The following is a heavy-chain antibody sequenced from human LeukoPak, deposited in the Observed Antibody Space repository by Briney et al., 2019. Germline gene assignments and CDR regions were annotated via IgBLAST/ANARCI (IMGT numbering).Heavy chain of an antibody. CDR3: ARGPISGSGWYPIDY. CDR2: IWYDGSNK. V-gene: IGHV3-33*01. CDR1: GSTFSSYG. D-gene: IGHD6-19*01. J-gene: IGHJ4*02. Sequence: PGRSLRLSCAASGSTFSSYGMHWVRQAPGKGLEWVAVIWYDGSNKYYADSVKGRFTISRDNSKNTLYLQMNSLRAEDTAVYYCARGPISGSGWYPIDYWGQGTLVTVSS.